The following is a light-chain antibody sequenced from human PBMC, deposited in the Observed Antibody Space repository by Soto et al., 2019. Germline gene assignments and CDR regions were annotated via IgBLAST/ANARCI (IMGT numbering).Light chain of an antibody. CDR2: GAS. Sequence: EIAMPQYQATLPVPPPERPSLSCRASQSVSNNYLAWYQQKPGQAPRLLIYGASNRATGIPDRFSGSGSGTDFTLTISRLEPEDFAVYYCQQYGRSGTFGQGTKVDIK. J-gene: IGKJ1*01. V-gene: IGKV3-20*01. CDR3: QQYGRSGT. CDR1: QSVSNNY.